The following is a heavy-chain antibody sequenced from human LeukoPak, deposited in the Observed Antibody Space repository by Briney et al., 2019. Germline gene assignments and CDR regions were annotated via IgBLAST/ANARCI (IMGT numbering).Heavy chain of an antibody. J-gene: IGHJ1*01. D-gene: IGHD6-13*01. CDR1: GGSISSSNW. Sequence: PSGTLSLTCAVSGGSISSSNWWSWIRQPPGKGLEWIGEINHSGSTNYNPSLKSRVTISVDTSKNQFSLKLSSVTAADTAVYYCARGKYSSSWYPQYFQHWGQGTLVTVSS. CDR3: ARGKYSSSWYPQYFQH. V-gene: IGHV4-4*02. CDR2: INHSGST.